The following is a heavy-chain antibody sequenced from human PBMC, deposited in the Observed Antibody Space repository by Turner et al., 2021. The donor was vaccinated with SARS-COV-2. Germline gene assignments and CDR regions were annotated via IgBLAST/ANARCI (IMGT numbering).Heavy chain of an antibody. V-gene: IGHV3-21*01. CDR2: ISSSGSFI. CDR3: ARDSTPYYYDTSGYYYGSDYFDY. D-gene: IGHD3-22*01. CDR1: GFTFSNYG. J-gene: IGHJ4*02. Sequence: EVQLVESGGGLVKPGGSLRLSCAASGFTFSNYGMNWVRQAPGKGLELVSSISSSGSFIYYADSVKGRFTISRDDAKNSLYLQMNSLRAEDTAVYYCARDSTPYYYDTSGYYYGSDYFDYWGQGTLVTVSS.